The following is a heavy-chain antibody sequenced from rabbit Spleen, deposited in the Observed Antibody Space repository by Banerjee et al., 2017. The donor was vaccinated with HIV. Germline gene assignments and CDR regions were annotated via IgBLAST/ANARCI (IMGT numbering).Heavy chain of an antibody. V-gene: IGHV1S40*01. CDR3: ARHYVGVSAYLFYL. Sequence: QSLEESGGDLVKPGASLTLTCTASGFSFSSRYYMNWVRQAPGKGLEWIGYIYTGTDGTYYASWAKGRFTISKTSSTTVTLQMTSLTAADTATYFCARHYVGVSAYLFYLWGPGSLVTVS. CDR1: GFSFSSRYY. J-gene: IGHJ2*02. D-gene: IGHD1-1*01. CDR2: IYTGTDGT.